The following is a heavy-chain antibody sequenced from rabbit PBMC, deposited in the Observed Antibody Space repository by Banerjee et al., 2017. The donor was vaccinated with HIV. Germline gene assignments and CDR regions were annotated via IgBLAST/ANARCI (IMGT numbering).Heavy chain of an antibody. CDR1: GFSFSSDYY. V-gene: IGHV1S40*01. D-gene: IGHD5-1*01. Sequence: QSLEESGGDLVKPEGSLRLTCTASGFSFSSDYYMCWVRQAPGKGLEWIGCIVTGSGTTYYASWAKGRFTISKTSSTTVTLQMASLTVADTATYFCARAGEGGDGYLNLWGPGTLVTVS. J-gene: IGHJ4*01. CDR2: IVTGSGTT. CDR3: ARAGEGGDGYLNL.